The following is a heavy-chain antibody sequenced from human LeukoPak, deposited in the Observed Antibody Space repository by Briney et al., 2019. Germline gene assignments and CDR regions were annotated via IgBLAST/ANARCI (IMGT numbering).Heavy chain of an antibody. Sequence: GGSLRLSCAASGFTFSSYAMHWVRQAPGKGLEWVAVISYDGSNKYYADSVKSRFTISRDNSKNTLYLQMNSLRAEDTAVYYCARDTHAYPLPGTALDYWGQGTLVTVSS. CDR1: GFTFSSYA. D-gene: IGHD5-18*01. CDR3: ARDTHAYPLPGTALDY. J-gene: IGHJ4*02. V-gene: IGHV3-30*04. CDR2: ISYDGSNK.